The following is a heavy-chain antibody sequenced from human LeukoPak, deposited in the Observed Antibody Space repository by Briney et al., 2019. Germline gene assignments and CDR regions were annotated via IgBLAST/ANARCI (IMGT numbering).Heavy chain of an antibody. D-gene: IGHD3-22*01. CDR1: GFTFDDYA. V-gene: IGHV3-9*01. J-gene: IGHJ4*02. CDR3: AKDIRYDSSGSEFDY. CDR2: ISWNSGSI. Sequence: GGSLRLSCAASGFTFDDYAMHWVRQAPGKGLEWVSGISWNSGSIGYADSVKGRFTISRDNAKNSLCLQMNSLRAEDTALYYCAKDIRYDSSGSEFDYWGQGTLVTVSS.